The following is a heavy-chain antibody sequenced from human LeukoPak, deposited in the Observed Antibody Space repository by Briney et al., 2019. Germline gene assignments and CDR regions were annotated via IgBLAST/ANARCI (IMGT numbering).Heavy chain of an antibody. CDR1: GFTFSSYW. J-gene: IGHJ4*02. D-gene: IGHD3-16*02. V-gene: IGHV3-7*01. CDR3: AASEGLYVWGSYRLDY. CDR2: IKQDESEK. Sequence: PGGSLRLSCAASGFTFSSYWMSWVRQAPGKGLEWVANIKQDESEKYYVDSVKGRFTISRDNAKNSLYLQMNSLRAEDTAVYYCAASEGLYVWGSYRLDYWGQGTLVTVSS.